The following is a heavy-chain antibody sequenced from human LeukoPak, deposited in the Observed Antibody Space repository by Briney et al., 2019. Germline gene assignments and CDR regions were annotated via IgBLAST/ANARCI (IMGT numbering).Heavy chain of an antibody. CDR2: IKQDGSEK. CDR1: GFTFSSYW. V-gene: IGHV3-7*01. CDR3: ATSKGVTLWGPVDY. J-gene: IGHJ4*02. D-gene: IGHD2-21*01. Sequence: GGSLRLSCAASGFTFSSYWMSWVRQAPGKGLEWVANIKQDGSEKYYVDSVKGRFTISRDNAKNSLYLQMNSLRAEDTAVYYCATSKGVTLWGPVDYWGQGTLVTVSS.